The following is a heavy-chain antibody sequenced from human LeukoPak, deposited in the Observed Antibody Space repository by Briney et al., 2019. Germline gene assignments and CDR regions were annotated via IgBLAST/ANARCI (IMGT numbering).Heavy chain of an antibody. Sequence: SVKVSCKASGGTVSSYAISWVRQAPGQGLEWRGGIIPIFSTANYAQKFQGRVTITTDESTSTAYMELSSLRSEDTAVYYCATNIAETVSDYWFDPWGQGTLVTVSS. CDR3: ATNIAETVSDYWFDP. CDR2: IIPIFSTA. D-gene: IGHD2/OR15-2a*01. CDR1: GGTVSSYA. J-gene: IGHJ5*02. V-gene: IGHV1-69*05.